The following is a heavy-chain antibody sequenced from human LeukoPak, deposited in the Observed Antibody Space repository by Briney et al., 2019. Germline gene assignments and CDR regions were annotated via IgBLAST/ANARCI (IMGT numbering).Heavy chain of an antibody. V-gene: IGHV3-21*05. J-gene: IGHJ4*02. CDR3: ARDDNWGFDY. D-gene: IGHD7-27*01. CDR2: IRGSRSGL. CDR1: GFAFSDYS. Sequence: GGSLRLSCAPSGFAFSDYSMNWVRQAPGKGLEWVANIRGSRSGLGSGNYYAGSVKGRFTISRDNAKNSLYLQMDSLRADDTAFYHCARDDNWGFDYWGQGALVTVSS.